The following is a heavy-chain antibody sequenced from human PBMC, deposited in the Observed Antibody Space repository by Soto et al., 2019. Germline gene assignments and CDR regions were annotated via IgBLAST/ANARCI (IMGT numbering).Heavy chain of an antibody. V-gene: IGHV4-30-4*01. CDR2: IFDSGIT. J-gene: IGHJ4*02. Sequence: SETLSLTCTVSGGSIRSSLYYWSWIRQPPGKGLEWIGYIFDSGITHYNPSLKSRVAMSVDTSKNQFSLNLTSVTAADTAVYYCAKEWTLLFPFDYWGQGTLVTVSS. D-gene: IGHD2-21*01. CDR1: GGSIRSSLYY. CDR3: AKEWTLLFPFDY.